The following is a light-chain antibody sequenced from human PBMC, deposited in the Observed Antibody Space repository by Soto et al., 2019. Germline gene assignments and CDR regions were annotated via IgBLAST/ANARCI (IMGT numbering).Light chain of an antibody. CDR3: QQFNSYPIT. J-gene: IGKJ5*01. CDR2: DVS. CDR1: QSIAYW. V-gene: IGKV1-5*01. Sequence: ADRVTMTCLASQSIAYWLSWYQQKPGKAPKLLIYDVSSLESGVPSRFSGSGSWTEFTLTTSSLQPDDFATYYCQQFNSYPITFGQGTRLEIK.